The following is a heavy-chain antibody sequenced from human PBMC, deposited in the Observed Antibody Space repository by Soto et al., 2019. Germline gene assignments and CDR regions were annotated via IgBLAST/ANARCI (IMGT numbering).Heavy chain of an antibody. CDR3: ARRHDALTGPDAFDV. V-gene: IGHV4-31*03. CDR2: IYYSGST. CDR1: GDSISSDGYY. D-gene: IGHD3-9*01. J-gene: IGHJ3*01. Sequence: QVQLQESGPGLVKASQTLSLTCTVSGDSISSDGYYLTWIRQHPGKGLEWIGDIYYSGSTSYNPSLESRVTMSVHTSDNQLSLKLLSVTAADTAVYYCARRHDALTGPDAFDVCGQGTKVTVSS.